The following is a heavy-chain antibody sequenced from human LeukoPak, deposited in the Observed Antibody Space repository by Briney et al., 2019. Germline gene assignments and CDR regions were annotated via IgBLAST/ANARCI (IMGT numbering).Heavy chain of an antibody. CDR1: GGSFSGYY. V-gene: IGHV4-34*01. CDR2: INHSGST. Sequence: SETLSLTCAVYGGSFSGYYWSWVRQPPGKGLEWIGEINHSGSTNYNPSLKSRVTISVDTSKNQFSLKLSSVTPADTAVYYCAREEGYCSTTSCYGHWFDPWGQGTLVAVSS. D-gene: IGHD2-2*01. J-gene: IGHJ5*02. CDR3: AREEGYCSTTSCYGHWFDP.